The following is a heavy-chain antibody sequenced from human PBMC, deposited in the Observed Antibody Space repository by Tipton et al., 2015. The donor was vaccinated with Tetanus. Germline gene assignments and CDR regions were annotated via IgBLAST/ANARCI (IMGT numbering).Heavy chain of an antibody. D-gene: IGHD3-10*01. CDR3: ARHPPPYYYGSGSYLDY. J-gene: IGHJ4*02. CDR1: GVSVTTYH. CDR2: ITDTGRT. V-gene: IGHV4-59*08. Sequence: LRLSCNVSGVSVTTYHWSWIRQPPGKGLEWIGYITDTGRTNYSPSLRNRLTISIDTSKTHFSLRLSSVTAADTAVYFCARHPPPYYYGSGSYLDYWGQGTPVTVSS.